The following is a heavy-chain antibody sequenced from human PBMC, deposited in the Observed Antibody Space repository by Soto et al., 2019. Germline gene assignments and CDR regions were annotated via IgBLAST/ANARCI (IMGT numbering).Heavy chain of an antibody. V-gene: IGHV5-51*01. CDR1: GYSFTSYW. CDR2: IYPGDSDT. CDR3: AKDPSPRYCTNGVCPLNWFDP. Sequence: PGESRKSSGKGSGYSFTSYWIGWVRQMPGKGLEWMGIIYPGDSDTRYSPSFQGQVTISADNSKNTLYLQMNSLRAEDTAVYYCAKDPSPRYCTNGVCPLNWFDPWGQGTLVTVSS. J-gene: IGHJ5*02. D-gene: IGHD2-8*01.